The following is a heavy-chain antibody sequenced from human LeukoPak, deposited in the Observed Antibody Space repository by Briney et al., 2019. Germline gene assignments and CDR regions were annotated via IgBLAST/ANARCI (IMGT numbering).Heavy chain of an antibody. CDR2: INHSGST. CDR3: VTYYFDSSGPKKNY. J-gene: IGHJ4*02. CDR1: GGSISSGGYY. V-gene: IGHV4-39*07. D-gene: IGHD3-22*01. Sequence: PSETLSLTRTVSGGSISSGGYYWSWIRQHPGKGLEWIGEINHSGSTNYNPSLKSRVTISVDTSKKQFSLKLSSVTAADTAVYYCVTYYFDSSGPKKNYWGQGTLVTVSS.